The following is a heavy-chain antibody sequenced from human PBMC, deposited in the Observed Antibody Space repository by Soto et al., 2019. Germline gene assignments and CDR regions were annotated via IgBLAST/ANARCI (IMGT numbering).Heavy chain of an antibody. CDR2: ISATGVGT. D-gene: IGHD3-16*01. Sequence: PGGSLRLSCAASGFKFSNYAMSWVRQAPGKGLEWVSLISATGVGTYYADSVKGRFTISRDNSHNTLYLQVHSLTAEDTAVYYCAKDRRAGGNSAFYFDFWGQGAKLTV. V-gene: IGHV3-23*01. CDR1: GFKFSNYA. J-gene: IGHJ4*02. CDR3: AKDRRAGGNSAFYFDF.